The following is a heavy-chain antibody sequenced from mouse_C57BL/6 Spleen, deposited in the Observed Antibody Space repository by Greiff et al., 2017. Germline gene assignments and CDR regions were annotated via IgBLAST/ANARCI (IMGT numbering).Heavy chain of an antibody. CDR2: ISGGGGNT. Sequence: EVQVVESGGGLVKPGGSLKLSCAASGFTFSSYTMSWVRQTPEKRLEWVATISGGGGNTYYPDSVKGRFTISRDNAKNTLYLQMSSLRSEDTALYYCARRGYGSDYWGQGTTLTVSS. D-gene: IGHD1-1*01. CDR1: GFTFSSYT. V-gene: IGHV5-9*01. CDR3: ARRGYGSDY. J-gene: IGHJ2*01.